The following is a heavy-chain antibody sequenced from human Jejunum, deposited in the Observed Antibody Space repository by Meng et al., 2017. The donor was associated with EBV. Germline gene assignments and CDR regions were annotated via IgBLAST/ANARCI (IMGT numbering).Heavy chain of an antibody. J-gene: IGHJ4*02. CDR1: GGSLSSGGYS. CDR3: ARGAYFDY. CDR2: IYYSGSA. Sequence: QRQLQWAGSGLVKPSTSLSLPGAVSGGSLSSGGYSWHWIRQPPGKGLQWIGYIYYSGSAFYNPSLKSRVTLSVDRSKNQFSLNLSSVTAADTAVYYCARGAYFDYWGQGTLVTVSS. V-gene: IGHV4-30-2*01.